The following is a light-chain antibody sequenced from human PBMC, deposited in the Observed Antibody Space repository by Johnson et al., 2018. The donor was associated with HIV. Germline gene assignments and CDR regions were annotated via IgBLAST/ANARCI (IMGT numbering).Light chain of an antibody. V-gene: IGLV1-51*01. CDR1: TSNIGNNY. J-gene: IGLJ1*01. CDR3: GTWDNSLSTGGV. Sequence: QSVLTQPPSVSAAPGQKVTISCSGSTSNIGNNYVSWYQQLPGTAPKLLIYDNYKRPSGTPDRFSGSKSGPSATLGITGLQTGDEADYYCGTWDNSLSTGGVFGTGTKVTVL. CDR2: DNY.